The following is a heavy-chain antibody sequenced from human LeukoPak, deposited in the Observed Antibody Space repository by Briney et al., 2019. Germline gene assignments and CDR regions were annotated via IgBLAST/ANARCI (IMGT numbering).Heavy chain of an antibody. J-gene: IGHJ2*01. CDR1: GGSFSGYY. CDR3: ARGRGSSWYGRYFDL. CDR2: INHSGST. Sequence: SETLSLTCAVYGGSFSGYYWSWIRQPPGKGLEWIGEINHSGSTNYNPSLKSRVTISVDTSKNQFSLKLSYVTAADTAVYYCARGRGSSWYGRYFDLWGRGTLVTVSS. V-gene: IGHV4-34*01. D-gene: IGHD6-13*01.